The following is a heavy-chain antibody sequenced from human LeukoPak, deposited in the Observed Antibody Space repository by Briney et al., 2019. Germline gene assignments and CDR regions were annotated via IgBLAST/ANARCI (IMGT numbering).Heavy chain of an antibody. Sequence: GSTNYNPSLKSRVTIPVDTSKTQFSLKLSSVTAADTAVYYCARHTLYYGGNKWFDPWGPGGLVTVSS. CDR3: ARHTLYYGGNKWFDP. J-gene: IGHJ5*02. D-gene: IGHD4-23*01. CDR2: GST. V-gene: IGHV4-59*08.